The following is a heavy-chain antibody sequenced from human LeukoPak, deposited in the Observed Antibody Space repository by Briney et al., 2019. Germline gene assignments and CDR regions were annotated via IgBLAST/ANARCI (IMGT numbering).Heavy chain of an antibody. Sequence: ASVKVSCKASGYTFTGYYMHWVRQAPGQGLEWMGWTNPNSGGTNYAQKFQGWVTMTRDTSISTAYMELSRLRSDDTAVYYCARGGYCSGGSCENWFDPWGQGTLVTVSS. CDR2: TNPNSGGT. CDR1: GYTFTGYY. V-gene: IGHV1-2*04. D-gene: IGHD2-15*01. J-gene: IGHJ5*02. CDR3: ARGGYCSGGSCENWFDP.